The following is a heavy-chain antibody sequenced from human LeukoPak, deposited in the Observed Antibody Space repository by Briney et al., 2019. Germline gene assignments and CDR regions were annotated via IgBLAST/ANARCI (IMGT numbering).Heavy chain of an antibody. J-gene: IGHJ6*02. V-gene: IGHV1-18*01. CDR2: ISACNGNT. Sequence: ASVKVSCKASGYTFTSYGISWVRQAPGQGLEWMGWISACNGNTNYAQKLQDRVTMTTDTSTSTAYMELRSLRSDDTAVYYCARATFTTTVVTQSDYYYYCMDVWGQGTTVTVPS. CDR1: GYTFTSYG. CDR3: ARATFTTTVVTQSDYYYYCMDV. D-gene: IGHD4-23*01.